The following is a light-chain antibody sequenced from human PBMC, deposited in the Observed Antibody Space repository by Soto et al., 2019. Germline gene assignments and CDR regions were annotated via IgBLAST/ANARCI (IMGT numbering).Light chain of an antibody. CDR1: QSVSSH. Sequence: VLAQSRTTVALAPGRITTLSCRASQSVSSHLAWYQQKPGQAPRLLIYDASNRATGIPARFSGSGSGADFTLTISSLEPEDFAVYYCQQRGTFGGGTKVDIK. V-gene: IGKV3-11*01. CDR2: DAS. J-gene: IGKJ4*01. CDR3: QQRGT.